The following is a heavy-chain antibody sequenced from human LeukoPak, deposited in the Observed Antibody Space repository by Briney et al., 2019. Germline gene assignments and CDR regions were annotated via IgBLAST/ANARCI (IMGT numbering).Heavy chain of an antibody. D-gene: IGHD3-3*01. Sequence: GGSLRLSCAASGFTFSSYSMNRVRQAPGKGLEWVSYISSSSSTIYYADSVKGRFTISRDNAKNSLYLQMNSLRDEDTAVYYCARDGWYYDFWSDTRGYFDYWGQGTLVTVSS. CDR1: GFTFSSYS. CDR2: ISSSSSTI. CDR3: ARDGWYYDFWSDTRGYFDY. J-gene: IGHJ4*02. V-gene: IGHV3-48*02.